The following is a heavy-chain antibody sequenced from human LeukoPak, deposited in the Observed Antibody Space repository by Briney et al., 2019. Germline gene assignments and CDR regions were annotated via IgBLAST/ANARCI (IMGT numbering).Heavy chain of an antibody. CDR1: GFTFSSYS. V-gene: IGHV3-21*01. J-gene: IGHJ3*02. CDR3: ARELGAFDI. CDR2: ISSGGTYI. Sequence: GGSLRLSCAGSGFTFSSYSMNWVRQAPGKGLEWVSSISSGGTYIYYADSVKGRFTISRDNAKNSLYLQMNSLRAEDTAVYYCARELGAFDIWGQGTMVTVSS. D-gene: IGHD7-27*01.